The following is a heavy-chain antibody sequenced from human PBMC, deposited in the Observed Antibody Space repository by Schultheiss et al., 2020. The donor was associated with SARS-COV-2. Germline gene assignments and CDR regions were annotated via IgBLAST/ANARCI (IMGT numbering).Heavy chain of an antibody. Sequence: GGSLRLSCAASGFTFSSYAMSWVRQAPGKGLEWVSAISGSSSYIYYADSVKGRFTISRDNAKNSLYQQMNSLRAEDTAVYYCARDSPWLRTYYYYGMDVWGQGTTVTVSS. J-gene: IGHJ6*02. CDR1: GFTFSSYA. V-gene: IGHV3-21*01. D-gene: IGHD5-12*01. CDR2: ISGSSSYI. CDR3: ARDSPWLRTYYYYGMDV.